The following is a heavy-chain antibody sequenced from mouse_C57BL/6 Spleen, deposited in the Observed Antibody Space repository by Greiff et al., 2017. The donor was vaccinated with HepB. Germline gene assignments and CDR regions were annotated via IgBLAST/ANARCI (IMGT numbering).Heavy chain of an antibody. CDR1: GFTFSDYY. CDR2: INYDGSST. D-gene: IGHD2-2*01. J-gene: IGHJ2*01. CDR3: ARDGKGYPYFDY. Sequence: DVKLVESEGGLVQPGSSMKLSCTASGFTFSDYYMAWVRQVPEKGLEWVANINYDGSSTYYLDSLKSRFIISRDNAKNILYLQMSSLKSEDTATYYCARDGKGYPYFDYWGQGTTLTVSS. V-gene: IGHV5-16*01.